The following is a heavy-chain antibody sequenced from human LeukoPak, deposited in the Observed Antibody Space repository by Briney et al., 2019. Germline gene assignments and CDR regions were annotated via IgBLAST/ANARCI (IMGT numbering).Heavy chain of an antibody. V-gene: IGHV1-18*01. D-gene: IGHD4-17*01. J-gene: IGHJ4*02. CDR1: GYTFTSYG. Sequence: ASVKVSCKASGYTFTSYGISWVRQAPGQGLEWMGWISAYNGNTNYAQKLQGRVTMTTDTSTSAAYMELRSLRSDDTAVYYCARDLYGGDYGPRPDYWGQGTLVTVSS. CDR3: ARDLYGGDYGPRPDY. CDR2: ISAYNGNT.